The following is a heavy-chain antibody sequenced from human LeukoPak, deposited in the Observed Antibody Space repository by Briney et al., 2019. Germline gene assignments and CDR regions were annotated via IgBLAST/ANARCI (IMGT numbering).Heavy chain of an antibody. V-gene: IGHV2-5*01. D-gene: IGHD3-22*01. CDR1: GFSLSTSGVG. J-gene: IGHJ4*02. Sequence: ESGPTLVNPTQTLTLTCTFSGFSLSTSGVGVGWIRQPPGKALEWLALTYWNDDKRYSPSLKSRLTITKDTPKNQVVLTMTNMDPVDTATYYCAHTGNYYDIGGWGQGTLVTVSS. CDR2: TYWNDDK. CDR3: AHTGNYYDIGG.